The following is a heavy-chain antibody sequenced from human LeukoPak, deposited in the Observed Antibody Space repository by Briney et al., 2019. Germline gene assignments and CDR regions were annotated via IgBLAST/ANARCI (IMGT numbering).Heavy chain of an antibody. J-gene: IGHJ5*02. D-gene: IGHD1-26*01. Sequence: SQTLSLTCAISGDIVSNNSAAWNWIRQSPSRGLEGLGRTYYRTNWFNDYAESVQGRITINPDTSKNQFSLQLNSVTPEDTAIYYCARDHGGNYLDWFDPWGQGTLVTVSS. CDR2: TYYRTNWFN. CDR3: ARDHGGNYLDWFDP. V-gene: IGHV6-1*01. CDR1: GDIVSNNSAA.